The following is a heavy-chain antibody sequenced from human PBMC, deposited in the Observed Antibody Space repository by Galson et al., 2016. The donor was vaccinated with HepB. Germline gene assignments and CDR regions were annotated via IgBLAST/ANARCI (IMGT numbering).Heavy chain of an antibody. J-gene: IGHJ3*02. Sequence: SCKASGYRLNNYYLHWVRQAPGQGLEWVGLINPSGGSTSYAQRFQGRVAMTRDTSTSTVYMEVSSLRSEDTAIYYCARNWYCSAGSCYDAFDIWGQGTMVTVSS. CDR3: ARNWYCSAGSCYDAFDI. CDR2: INPSGGST. D-gene: IGHD2-15*01. CDR1: GYRLNNYY. V-gene: IGHV1-46*02.